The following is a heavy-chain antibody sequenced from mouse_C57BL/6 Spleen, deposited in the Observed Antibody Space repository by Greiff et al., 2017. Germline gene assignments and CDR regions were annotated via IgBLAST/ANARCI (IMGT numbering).Heavy chain of an antibody. CDR2: FYPGSGSI. V-gene: IGHV1-62-2*01. CDR1: GYTFTEYT. D-gene: IGHD1-1*01. CDR3: ARHEDPHYYGSSHWYFDV. J-gene: IGHJ1*03. Sequence: QVQLKESGAELVKPGASVKLSCKASGYTFTEYTIHWVKQRSGQGREWIGWFYPGSGSIKYNEKFKDKATLPADKSSSTVYMEPSRLTSEDSAVYFCARHEDPHYYGSSHWYFDVWGTGTTVTVSS.